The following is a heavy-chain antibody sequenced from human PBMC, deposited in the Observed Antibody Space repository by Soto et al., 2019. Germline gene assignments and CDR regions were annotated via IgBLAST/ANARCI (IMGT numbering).Heavy chain of an antibody. Sequence: QVQLVQSGAEVKKPGSSVKVSCKASGGTFSSYTISWVRQAPGQGLEWMGRIIPILGIANYAQKFPGRVTSPADTTPGTAYMGLSSLGSEDTAVYYCAREWGFYYYSSGYDAFDIWGQGTMVTVSS. V-gene: IGHV1-69*08. D-gene: IGHD3-22*01. CDR1: GGTFSSYT. J-gene: IGHJ3*02. CDR3: AREWGFYYYSSGYDAFDI. CDR2: IIPILGIA.